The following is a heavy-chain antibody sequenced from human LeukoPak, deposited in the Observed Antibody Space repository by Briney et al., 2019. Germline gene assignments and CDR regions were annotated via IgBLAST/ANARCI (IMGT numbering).Heavy chain of an antibody. CDR3: TTNPRGYSYGYGY. J-gene: IGHJ4*02. D-gene: IGHD5-18*01. V-gene: IGHV3-15*01. CDR2: IKSKTDGETT. Sequence: GGSLRLSCAAPGFTFSSYSMSWVRQAPGKGLEWVGRIKSKTDGETTDYAAPVKGRFTMSRDDSKNTLYLQMNSLKIEDTAVYYCTTNPRGYSYGYGYWGQGTLVTVSS. CDR1: GFTFSSYS.